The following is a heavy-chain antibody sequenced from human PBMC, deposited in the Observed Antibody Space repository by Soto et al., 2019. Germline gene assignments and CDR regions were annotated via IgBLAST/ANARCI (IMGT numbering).Heavy chain of an antibody. CDR1: GYTFSIFA. CDR2: INPGNGNT. D-gene: IGHD3-10*01. J-gene: IGHJ6*02. Sequence: ASVKVSCKASGYTFSIFAMHWVRQAPGQRPEWMGWINPGNGNTKYSQTFQGRVTITRDTSASTAYMELSSLRSEDTAVYYCARAVARGLKTIYYFYGMDVWGQGTTVTVSS. V-gene: IGHV1-3*01. CDR3: ARAVARGLKTIYYFYGMDV.